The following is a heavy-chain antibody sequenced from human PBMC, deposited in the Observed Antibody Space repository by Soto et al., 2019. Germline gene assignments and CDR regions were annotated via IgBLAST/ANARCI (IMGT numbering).Heavy chain of an antibody. V-gene: IGHV4-39*02. CDR2: IYYSGSA. D-gene: IGHD3-10*01. CDR3: ARDIGSYAYGEGY. Sequence: SETLSLTCTVSGGSVSSSTYYWGWIRQPPGKGLEWIGSIYYSGSANINPSLQSRVTISVDTSKNQFSLKLSSVTAADTAVYYCARDIGSYAYGEGYWGQGIQVTVPQ. CDR1: GGSVSSSTYY. J-gene: IGHJ4*02.